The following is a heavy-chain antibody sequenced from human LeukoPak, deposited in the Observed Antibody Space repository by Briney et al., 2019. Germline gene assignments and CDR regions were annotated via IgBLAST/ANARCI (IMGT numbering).Heavy chain of an antibody. J-gene: IGHJ4*02. D-gene: IGHD1-26*01. CDR2: ISTSGSSI. CDR1: GFTFSTYE. V-gene: IGHV3-48*03. CDR3: ARDKIVGATKLDY. Sequence: PGGSLRLSCAASGFTFSTYEINWVRQAPGKGLEWLSHISTSGSSIHYADSVKGRFTISRDNAKNSLYLQMNSLRVEDTAVYYCARDKIVGATKLDYWGQGTLVTVSS.